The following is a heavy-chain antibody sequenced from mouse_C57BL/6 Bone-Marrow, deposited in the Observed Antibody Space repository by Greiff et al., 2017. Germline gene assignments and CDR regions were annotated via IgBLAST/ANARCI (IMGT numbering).Heavy chain of an antibody. Sequence: VQLQQPGAELVMPGASVKLSCKASGYTFTSYWMHWVKQRPGQGLEWIGEIDPSDSYTNYNQKFKGKSTLTVDKSSSTAYMQLSSLTAEDSAVYYCARLDYWGQGTSVTVSS. CDR1: GYTFTSYW. CDR3: ARLDY. CDR2: IDPSDSYT. J-gene: IGHJ4*01. V-gene: IGHV1-69*01.